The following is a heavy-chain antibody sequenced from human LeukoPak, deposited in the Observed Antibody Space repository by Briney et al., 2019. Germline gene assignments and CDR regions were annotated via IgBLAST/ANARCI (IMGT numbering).Heavy chain of an antibody. Sequence: GSLRLSCAASGFTFSSHAMSWVRQAPGKGLEWVSAISGSGGSTYYADSVKGRFTISRDNSKNTLYLQMNSLRAEDTAVYYCAKSFSLSSSSGFDYWGQGTLVTVSS. CDR2: ISGSGGST. CDR3: AKSFSLSSSSGFDY. V-gene: IGHV3-23*01. CDR1: GFTFSSHA. D-gene: IGHD6-6*01. J-gene: IGHJ4*02.